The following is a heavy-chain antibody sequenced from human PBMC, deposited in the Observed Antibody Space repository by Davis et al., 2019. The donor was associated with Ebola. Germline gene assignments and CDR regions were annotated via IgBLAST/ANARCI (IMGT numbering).Heavy chain of an antibody. Sequence: AASVKVSCKASGYTFTGYYMHWVRQAPGQGLEWMGWINPNSGGTNYAQKFQGWVTMTRDTSISTAYMELSRLRSDDTAVYYCARDRWSGWVRGEYYYYGMDVWGQGTTVTVSS. CDR3: ARDRWSGWVRGEYYYYGMDV. V-gene: IGHV1-2*04. CDR2: INPNSGGT. CDR1: GYTFTGYY. J-gene: IGHJ6*02. D-gene: IGHD3-3*01.